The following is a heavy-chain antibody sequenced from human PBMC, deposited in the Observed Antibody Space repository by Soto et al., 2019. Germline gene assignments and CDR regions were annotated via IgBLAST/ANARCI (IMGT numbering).Heavy chain of an antibody. CDR3: AKVGDDAFDI. Sequence: GGSLRLSCAASGFTFIKYGMTWVRQAPGKGLEWVSAISGSGDSTYYADSVQGRFTISRDNSKNTLYVQMNSLRVEDTAVYYCAKVGDDAFDIWGQGTTVTVSS. CDR2: ISGSGDST. J-gene: IGHJ3*02. V-gene: IGHV3-23*01. CDR1: GFTFIKYG.